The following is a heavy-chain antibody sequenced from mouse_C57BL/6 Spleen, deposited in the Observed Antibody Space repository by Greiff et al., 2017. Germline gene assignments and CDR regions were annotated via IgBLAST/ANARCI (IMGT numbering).Heavy chain of an antibody. CDR1: GYTFTSYW. CDR3: ARGEFITTVGYYFDY. J-gene: IGHJ2*01. D-gene: IGHD1-1*01. CDR2: IYPGSGST. V-gene: IGHV1-55*01. Sequence: VQLKQPGAELVKPGASVKMSCKASGYTFTSYWITWVKQRPGQGLEWIGDIYPGSGSTNYNEKFKSKATLTVDTSSSTAYMQLSSLTSEDSAVYYCARGEFITTVGYYFDYWGQGTTLTVSS.